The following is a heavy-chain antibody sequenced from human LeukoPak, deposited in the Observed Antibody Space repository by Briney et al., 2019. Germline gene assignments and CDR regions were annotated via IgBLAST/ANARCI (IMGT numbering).Heavy chain of an antibody. V-gene: IGHV6-1*01. CDR1: GDSVSSKNGA. CDR2: THYRSKWYN. D-gene: IGHD6-19*01. Sequence: SQTLSLTCVVSGDSVSSKNGAWNWIRQSPSRGLEWLGRTHYRSKWYNDYAESMEGRMTISQVTSKNQYSLHLNSVTPDDTAVYYCARDFGTTGWHTFDYWGQGTLVTVSS. J-gene: IGHJ4*02. CDR3: ARDFGTTGWHTFDY.